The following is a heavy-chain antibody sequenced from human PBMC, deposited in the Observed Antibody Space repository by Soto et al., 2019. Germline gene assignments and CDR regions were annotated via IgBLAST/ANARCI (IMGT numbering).Heavy chain of an antibody. CDR3: ARALILTGYYIHDAFDI. D-gene: IGHD3-9*01. CDR2: IYYSGST. V-gene: IGHV4-39*07. Sequence: SLTCTVSGGSISSSSYCWGWIRQPPGKGLEWIGSIYYSGSTYYNPSLKSRVTISVDTSKNQFSLKLSSVTAADTAVYYCARALILTGYYIHDAFDIWGQGTMVTVSS. CDR1: GGSISSSSYC. J-gene: IGHJ3*02.